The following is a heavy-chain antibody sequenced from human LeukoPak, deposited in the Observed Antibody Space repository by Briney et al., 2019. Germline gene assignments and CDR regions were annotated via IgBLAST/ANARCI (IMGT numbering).Heavy chain of an antibody. CDR3: ARVRDDYTYFDC. Sequence: GGSLRLSCAASGFTFSSYWMHWVRQAPGKGLMWVSRINSDGSRTTYADSVRGRFTISRDNAKSTLYLQMNSLRAEDTAVYYCARVRDDYTYFDCWGQGTLVTVAS. CDR2: INSDGSRT. J-gene: IGHJ4*02. CDR1: GFTFSSYW. D-gene: IGHD4-11*01. V-gene: IGHV3-74*01.